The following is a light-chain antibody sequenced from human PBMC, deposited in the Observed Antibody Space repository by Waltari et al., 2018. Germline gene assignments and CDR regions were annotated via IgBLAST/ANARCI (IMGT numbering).Light chain of an antibody. CDR3: QSYDSSLSGSV. CDR1: SSNIGAGYD. J-gene: IGLJ7*01. V-gene: IGLV1-40*01. Sequence: QSVLTQPPSVSGAPGQRVTISCTGSSSNIGAGYDVHWYQQLPGTAPKLLIYGNSNRPSGVPDRFSGSKPGTSASLAITGLQAEDEADYYCQSYDSSLSGSVFGGGTQLTVL. CDR2: GNS.